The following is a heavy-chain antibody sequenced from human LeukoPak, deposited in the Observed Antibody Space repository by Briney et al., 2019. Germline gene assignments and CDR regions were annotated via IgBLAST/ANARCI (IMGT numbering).Heavy chain of an antibody. V-gene: IGHV4-39*01. J-gene: IGHJ4*02. D-gene: IGHD1-26*01. CDR1: GGSISNNNYY. CDR3: ASTVQHSGSYLGTLGYYFDY. CDR2: IYYSGSS. Sequence: SETLSLTCTVSGGSISNNNYYWGWIRQPPGKGLEWIGSIYYSGSSYYNPSLKSRVTISVDTSKNQFSLKLSSVTAADTAVYYCASTVQHSGSYLGTLGYYFDYWGQGILVTVSS.